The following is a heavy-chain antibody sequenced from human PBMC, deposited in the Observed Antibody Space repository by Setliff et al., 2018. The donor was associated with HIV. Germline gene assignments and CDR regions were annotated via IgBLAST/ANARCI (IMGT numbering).Heavy chain of an antibody. D-gene: IGHD2-15*01. V-gene: IGHV3-48*01. J-gene: IGHJ4*02. CDR2: ISGLGCGTI. CDR3: AGSRAGGFDY. CDR1: GFNYNNFA. Sequence: GGSLRLSCVVSGFNYNNFAMNWVRQAPGKWLEWVSYISGLGCGTIYYADSVRSRFTISRDNAKNSLYLQMNSLRAEDTAVYYCAGSRAGGFDYWGQGTLVTGSS.